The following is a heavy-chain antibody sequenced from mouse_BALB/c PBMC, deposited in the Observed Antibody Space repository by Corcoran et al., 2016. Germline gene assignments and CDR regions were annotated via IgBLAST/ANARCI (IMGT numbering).Heavy chain of an antibody. D-gene: IGHD2-1*01. CDR2: IYPYNDGI. Sequence: EVQLQQSGPELVKPGASVKMSCKASGYTFTSYVIHWVKQKPGQGLEWIGYIYPYNDGIKYNEKFKGKATLTSDKPSSTAYMGLNSLTSEDSAVYYCAREVPGGNPFDYWGQGTTLAVSS. CDR3: AREVPGGNPFDY. CDR1: GYTFTSYV. J-gene: IGHJ2*01. V-gene: IGHV1S136*01.